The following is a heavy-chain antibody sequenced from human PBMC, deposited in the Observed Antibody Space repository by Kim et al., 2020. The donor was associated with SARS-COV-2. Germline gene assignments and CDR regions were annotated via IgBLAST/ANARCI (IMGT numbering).Heavy chain of an antibody. D-gene: IGHD1-26*01. Sequence: SETLSLTCAVYGGSFSGYYWSWIRQPPGKGLEWIGEINHSGTTNYNPSLKSRVTISVDTSKNQFSLKLSSVTAADPAVYYCAREYRGVLRAGWFDPSGQG. V-gene: IGHV4-34*01. CDR1: GGSFSGYY. CDR3: AREYRGVLRAGWFDP. CDR2: INHSGTT. J-gene: IGHJ5*02.